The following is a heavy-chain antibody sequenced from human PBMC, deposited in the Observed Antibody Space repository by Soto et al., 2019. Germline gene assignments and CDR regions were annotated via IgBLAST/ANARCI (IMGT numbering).Heavy chain of an antibody. CDR1: GGTFSIYT. D-gene: IGHD2-15*01. Sequence: QVQLVQSGAEVKKPGSSVKVSCKASGGTFSIYTIYWVRQAPGQGLEWMGGSANSAQKFQGRLTVTADESTSTVDLELSSLTSEDTAVYYCAREGPPDIAWFDPWGQGTLVSVSS. CDR3: AREGPPDIAWFDP. V-gene: IGHV1-69*01. J-gene: IGHJ5*02. CDR2: SA.